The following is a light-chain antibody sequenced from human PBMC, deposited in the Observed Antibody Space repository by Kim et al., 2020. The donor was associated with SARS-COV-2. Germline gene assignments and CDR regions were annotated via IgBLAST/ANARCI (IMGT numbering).Light chain of an antibody. CDR1: SLRSYY. CDR3: NSRDTSGNHLL. V-gene: IGLV3-19*01. J-gene: IGLJ2*01. CDR2: GKN. Sequence: SSELTQGPAVSVALGQTVRITCQGDSLRSYYATWYQQKPGQAPVVVIYGKNNRPSGIPDRFSGSSSGNTASLTITGAQAEDEADYYCNSRDTSGNHLLFGGGTKLTVL.